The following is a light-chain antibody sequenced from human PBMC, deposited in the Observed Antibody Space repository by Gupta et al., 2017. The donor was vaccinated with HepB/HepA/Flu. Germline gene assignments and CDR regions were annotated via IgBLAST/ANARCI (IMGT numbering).Light chain of an antibody. CDR1: SSDVGSYNL. Sequence: QSALTQPASASGSPGPSITISCTGTSSDVGSYNLVSWYQQHPGKAHKLMIYEVSKRPSGVSTRFSGSKSGNTASLTISGLEAEDEADYYCCSDAGSSTVVFGGGTKLTV. V-gene: IGLV2-23*02. CDR2: EVS. J-gene: IGLJ2*01. CDR3: CSDAGSSTVV.